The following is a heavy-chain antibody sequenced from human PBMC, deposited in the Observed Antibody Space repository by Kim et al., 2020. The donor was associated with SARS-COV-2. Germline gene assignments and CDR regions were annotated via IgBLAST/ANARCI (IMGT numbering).Heavy chain of an antibody. CDR1: GFTFSSYE. D-gene: IGHD3-22*01. J-gene: IGHJ4*02. CDR2: ISSSGSTI. CDR3: ARDTYYYDSSGYERGLDY. Sequence: GGSLRLSCAASGFTFSSYEMNWVRQAPGKGLEWVSYISSSGSTIYYADSVKGRFTISRDNAKNSLYLQMNSLRAEDTAVYYCARDTYYYDSSGYERGLDYWGQGTLVTVSS. V-gene: IGHV3-48*03.